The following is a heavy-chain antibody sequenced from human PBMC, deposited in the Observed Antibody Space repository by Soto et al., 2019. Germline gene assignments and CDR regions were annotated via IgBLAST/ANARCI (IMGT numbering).Heavy chain of an antibody. CDR2: ISYDGSNK. V-gene: IGHV3-30*18. Sequence: QVQLVVSGGGVVQPGRSLRLSCAASGFTFSSYGMHWVRQAPGKGLEWVAVISYDGSNKYYADSVKGRFTISRDNSKNTLYLQMNSLRAEDTAVYYCAKVYYDILTSYHYYFDYWGQGTLVTVSS. J-gene: IGHJ4*02. CDR1: GFTFSSYG. CDR3: AKVYYDILTSYHYYFDY. D-gene: IGHD3-9*01.